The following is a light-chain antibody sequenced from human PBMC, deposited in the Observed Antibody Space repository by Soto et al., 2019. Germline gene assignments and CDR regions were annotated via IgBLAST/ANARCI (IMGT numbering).Light chain of an antibody. J-gene: IGKJ1*01. CDR2: GAS. CDR1: QSVSSY. V-gene: IGKV3-15*01. CDR3: QQYNNWPRT. Sequence: EIVMTQSPATLSVSPGERATLSCRASQSVSSYLAWYQQKPGQAPRLLIYGASTRATGIPARFSGSESGTEFTLTISRLQAEDFAVYYCQQYNNWPRTFGQGTRWIS.